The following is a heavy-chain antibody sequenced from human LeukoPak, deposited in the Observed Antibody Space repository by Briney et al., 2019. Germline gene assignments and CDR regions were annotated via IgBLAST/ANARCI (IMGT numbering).Heavy chain of an antibody. CDR3: AVRRLAYCGGDCVGGFS. J-gene: IGHJ5*02. CDR1: GFTFSSYA. CDR2: INSDGSST. V-gene: IGHV3-74*01. Sequence: PGGSLRLSCAASGFTFSSYAMSWVRQAPGKGLVWVSRINSDGSSTSYADSVKGRFTISRDNAKNTLYLQMNSLRAEDTAVYYCAVRRLAYCGGDCVGGFSWGQGTLVTVSS. D-gene: IGHD2-21*02.